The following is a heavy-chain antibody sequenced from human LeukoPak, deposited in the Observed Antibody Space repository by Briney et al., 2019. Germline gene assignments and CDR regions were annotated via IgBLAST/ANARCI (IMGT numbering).Heavy chain of an antibody. D-gene: IGHD1-7*01. CDR3: ARGGGGELRGLWFDY. CDR2: IKQDGSEK. CDR1: GFTFSSYW. J-gene: IGHJ4*02. Sequence: GGSLRLSCAASGFTFSSYWMSWVRQAPGKGLEWVANIKQDGSEKYYVDSVKGRFTISRDNAKNSLYLQMNSLRAEDTAVYYCARGGGGELRGLWFDYWGQGTLVTVSS. V-gene: IGHV3-7*01.